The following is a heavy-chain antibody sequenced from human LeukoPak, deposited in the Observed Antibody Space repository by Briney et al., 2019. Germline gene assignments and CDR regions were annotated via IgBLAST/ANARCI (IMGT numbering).Heavy chain of an antibody. CDR3: ARVLVKTRGNYFHDDY. Sequence: ASVKVSCKASGYTFTSYGISWARQAPGQGLEWMGWISAYNDKRNSVQRFQDRITMTTDTSTSTSYLELRNLRSDDTAVYYCARVLVKTRGNYFHDDYWGQGTLVTVSS. CDR1: GYTFTSYG. CDR2: ISAYNDKR. J-gene: IGHJ4*02. D-gene: IGHD2/OR15-2a*01. V-gene: IGHV1-18*01.